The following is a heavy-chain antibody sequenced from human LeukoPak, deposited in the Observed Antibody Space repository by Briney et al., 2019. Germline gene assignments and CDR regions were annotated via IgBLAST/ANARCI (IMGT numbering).Heavy chain of an antibody. CDR1: GYSFTSYW. CDR2: IYPGDSDT. CDR3: ARHPSYYDSSGYLYYFDY. J-gene: IGHJ4*02. D-gene: IGHD3-22*01. V-gene: IGHV5-51*01. Sequence: GESLKISCKGSGYSFTSYWIGWVRQMPGKGLEWMGIIYPGDSDTRYSPSFQGQVTISADKFISTAYLQWSSLKASDTAMYYCARHPSYYDSSGYLYYFDYWGQGTLVTVSS.